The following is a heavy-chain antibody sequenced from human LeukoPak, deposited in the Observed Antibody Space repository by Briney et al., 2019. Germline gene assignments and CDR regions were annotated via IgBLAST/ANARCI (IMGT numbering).Heavy chain of an antibody. CDR3: ARVGQIARGPNFDY. CDR1: GGSFSGYY. J-gene: IGHJ4*02. Sequence: PSETLSLTCAVYGGSFSGYYWSWIRQPPGKGLEWIGEINHSGSTNYNPSLKSRVTISVDTSKNQFSLKLSSVTAADTAVYYCARVGQIARGPNFDYWGQGTLVTVSS. D-gene: IGHD3-10*01. V-gene: IGHV4-34*01. CDR2: INHSGST.